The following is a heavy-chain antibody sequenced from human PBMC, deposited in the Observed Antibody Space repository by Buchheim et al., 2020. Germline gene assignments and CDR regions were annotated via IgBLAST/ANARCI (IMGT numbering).Heavy chain of an antibody. V-gene: IGHV1-2*04. D-gene: IGHD3-9*01. CDR1: GYTFTGYY. Sequence: QVQLVQSGAEVKKPGASVKVSCKASGYTFTGYYMHWVRQAPGQGLEWKGWIVPNSGGTNYAQKLQGWVTMTRNPSISTDYMELSRLRSDDTALYYCARGFRNYDILTGYYLHYFDYWGQGTL. CDR2: IVPNSGGT. J-gene: IGHJ4*02. CDR3: ARGFRNYDILTGYYLHYFDY.